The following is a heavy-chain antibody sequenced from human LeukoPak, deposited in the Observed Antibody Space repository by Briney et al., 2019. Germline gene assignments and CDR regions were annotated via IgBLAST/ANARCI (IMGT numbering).Heavy chain of an antibody. CDR2: LRSKANSYAT. D-gene: IGHD2-15*01. CDR3: TGECSGGSCYSADY. Sequence: GGSLRLSCAASGFTFSGSAMHWVRQASGQGLEWVGRLRSKANSYATAYTASVKGRFTISRDNSKNTAYLQMNSLKTEDTAVYYCTGECSGGSCYSADYWGQGTLVTVSS. CDR1: GFTFSGSA. J-gene: IGHJ4*02. V-gene: IGHV3-73*01.